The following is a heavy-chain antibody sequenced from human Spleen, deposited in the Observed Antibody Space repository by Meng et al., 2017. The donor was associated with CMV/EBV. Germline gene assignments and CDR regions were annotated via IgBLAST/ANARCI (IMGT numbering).Heavy chain of an antibody. CDR1: GGSISSGDSY. CDR3: ARALAGVDY. CDR2: IYYSGST. J-gene: IGHJ4*02. Sequence: QLQLPESGPGPVNPSQALSLSSNVSGGSISSGDSYWGWFRPPPGKGLEWIGYIYYSGSTYYNPSLKSRVTISVDTSKNQFSLKLSSVTAADTAVYYCARALAGVDYWGQGTLVTVSS. D-gene: IGHD6-13*01. V-gene: IGHV4-30-4*08.